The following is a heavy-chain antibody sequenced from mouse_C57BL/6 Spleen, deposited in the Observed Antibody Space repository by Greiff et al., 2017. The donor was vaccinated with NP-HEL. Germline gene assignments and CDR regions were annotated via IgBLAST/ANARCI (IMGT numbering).Heavy chain of an antibody. CDR1: GYTFTSYW. V-gene: IGHV1-61*01. Sequence: VQLQQPGAELVRPGSSVKLSCKASGYTFTSYWMDWVKQRPGQGLEWIGNIYPSDSETHYNQKFKDKATLTVDKSSSTAYMQLSSLTSEDSAVYYCARDYGYGGSYWYFDVWGTGTTVTVSS. D-gene: IGHD2-2*01. CDR2: IYPSDSET. J-gene: IGHJ1*03. CDR3: ARDYGYGGSYWYFDV.